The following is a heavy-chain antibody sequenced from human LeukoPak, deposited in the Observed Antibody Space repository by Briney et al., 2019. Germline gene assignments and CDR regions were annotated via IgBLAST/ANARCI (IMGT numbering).Heavy chain of an antibody. CDR3: AKDQYYDFWSGYRMQDYYYGMDV. Sequence: EGSLRLSCAASGFTFSSYGMHWVRQAPGKGLEWVAVISYDGSNKYYADSVKGRFTISRDNSKNTLYLQMNSLRAEDTAVYYCAKDQYYDFWSGYRMQDYYYGMDVWGQGTTVTVSS. D-gene: IGHD3-3*01. CDR2: ISYDGSNK. J-gene: IGHJ6*02. CDR1: GFTFSSYG. V-gene: IGHV3-30*18.